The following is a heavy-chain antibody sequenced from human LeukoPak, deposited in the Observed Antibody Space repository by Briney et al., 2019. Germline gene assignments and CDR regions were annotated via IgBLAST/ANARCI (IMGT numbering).Heavy chain of an antibody. J-gene: IGHJ4*02. D-gene: IGHD6-19*01. CDR2: INPNSGGT. CDR3: ARAVAVAGTFHT. Sequence: ASVKVSCKASGYTFTGYYMHWVRQAPGQGLEWMGWINPNSGGTNYAQKFRGRVTMTRDTSISTAYMELSRLRSDDTAVYYCARAVAVAGTFHTWGQGTLVTVSS. V-gene: IGHV1-2*02. CDR1: GYTFTGYY.